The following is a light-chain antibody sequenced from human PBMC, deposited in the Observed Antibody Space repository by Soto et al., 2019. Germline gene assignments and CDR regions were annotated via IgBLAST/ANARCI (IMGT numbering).Light chain of an antibody. J-gene: IGKJ1*01. CDR2: AAS. Sequence: EIVLTQSPGTLSLSPGERATLSCRASQSVSSYYLAWYQQKPGQAPRLLIYAASSRATGIPDRFSGGGSGTDFTLTISRLEPEDFAVYYCQQYGNSPQTFGQGTKVDI. CDR1: QSVSSYY. CDR3: QQYGNSPQT. V-gene: IGKV3-20*01.